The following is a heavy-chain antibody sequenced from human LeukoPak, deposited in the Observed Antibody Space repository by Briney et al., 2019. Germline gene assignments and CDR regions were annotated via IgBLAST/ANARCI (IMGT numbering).Heavy chain of an antibody. J-gene: IGHJ4*02. V-gene: IGHV3-23*01. CDR3: AKDRYCSGGNCYSFDY. D-gene: IGHD2-15*01. CDR2: ISTSGGST. Sequence: PGGSLRLSCAASGFTSSNYGMTWVRQAPGKGLEWVSTISTSGGSTYYADSVKGRFTISRDNSKNTLYLQMNSLRAEDTAVYYCAKDRYCSGGNCYSFDYWGQGTLVTVSS. CDR1: GFTSSNYG.